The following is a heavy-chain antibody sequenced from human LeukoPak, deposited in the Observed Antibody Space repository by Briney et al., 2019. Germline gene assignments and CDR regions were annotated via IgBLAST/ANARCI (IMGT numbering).Heavy chain of an antibody. J-gene: IGHJ4*02. CDR1: AFTFSNYW. V-gene: IGHV3-7*01. Sequence: GVLRLSCAASAFTFSNYWMSWVRQAPGKGLEWVANIREDGSEINYVDSVKGRFTISRDNAKNSLYLQMNSLRVDDTAVYYCARDRGYSTFDYWGQGTLVTVSS. CDR3: ARDRGYSTFDY. CDR2: IREDGSEI. D-gene: IGHD4-23*01.